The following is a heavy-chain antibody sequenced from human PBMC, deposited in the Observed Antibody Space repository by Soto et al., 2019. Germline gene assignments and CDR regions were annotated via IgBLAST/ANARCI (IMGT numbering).Heavy chain of an antibody. V-gene: IGHV1-18*01. J-gene: IGHJ4*02. CDR1: GYTFTNYG. CDR3: ARDSPPVDY. CDR2: ISAYNGNT. Sequence: QVQLVQSGAEVKKPGASVKVSCKASGYTFTNYGINWVRQAPGQGLEWMIWISAYNGNTNYAQNLQGRVTMTTDTSTSTAKMELRSLRADDTAVYYCARDSPPVDYWGQGTLVTFSS.